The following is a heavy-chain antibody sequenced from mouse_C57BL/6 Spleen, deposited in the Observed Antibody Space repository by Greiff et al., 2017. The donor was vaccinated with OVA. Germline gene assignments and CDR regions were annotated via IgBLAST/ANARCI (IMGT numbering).Heavy chain of an antibody. D-gene: IGHD2-13*01. J-gene: IGHJ2*01. CDR2: IYPGDGDT. V-gene: IGHV1-82*01. Sequence: QVQLQQSGPELVKPGASVKISCTASGYAFSSSWMNWVKQRPGKGLEWIGRIYPGDGDTNYTGKFKGKATVTADKSSSTAYMQLSSLTSEDSAVYFCARDKRDGDYGDWGKGATLTVSS. CDR3: ARDKRDGDYGD. CDR1: GYAFSSSW.